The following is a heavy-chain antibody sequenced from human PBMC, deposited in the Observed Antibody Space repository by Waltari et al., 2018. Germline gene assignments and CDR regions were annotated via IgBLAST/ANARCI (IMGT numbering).Heavy chain of an antibody. CDR2: INPNSGGT. V-gene: IGHV1-2*02. CDR1: GYTFTGDY. D-gene: IGHD5-12*01. Sequence: QVQLVQSGAEVKKPGASVKVSCTASGYTFTGDYMHWVRQAPGQGLEWMGWINPNSGGTNYAQKFQGRVTMTRDTSISTAYMELSRLRSDDTAVYYCARRSGYDFQDAFDIWGQGTMVTVSS. J-gene: IGHJ3*02. CDR3: ARRSGYDFQDAFDI.